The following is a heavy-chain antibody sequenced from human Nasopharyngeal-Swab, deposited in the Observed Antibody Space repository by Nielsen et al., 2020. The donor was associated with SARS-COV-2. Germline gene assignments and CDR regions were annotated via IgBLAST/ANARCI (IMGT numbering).Heavy chain of an antibody. CDR2: IKSKTDGGTT. Sequence: GGSLRLSCAASGFTFSNAWMSWVRQAPGKGLEWVGRIKSKTDGGTTDYAAPVKGRFTISRDGSKNTLYLQMNSLKTEDTAVYYCTTPAEAAAATGYYYGMDVWGQGTTVTVSS. J-gene: IGHJ6*02. V-gene: IGHV3-15*01. CDR1: GFTFSNAW. CDR3: TTPAEAAAATGYYYGMDV. D-gene: IGHD6-13*01.